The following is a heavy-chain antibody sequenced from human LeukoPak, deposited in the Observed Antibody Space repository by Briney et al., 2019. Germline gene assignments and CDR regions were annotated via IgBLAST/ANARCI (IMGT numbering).Heavy chain of an antibody. CDR1: GGSTSSYY. CDR3: ARGNSPTPWFDP. CDR2: IYYSETT. V-gene: IGHV4-59*01. J-gene: IGHJ5*02. D-gene: IGHD1/OR15-1a*01. Sequence: PSETLSLTCTVSGGSTSSYYWTWIRQPPGKGLEWIGYIYYSETTRYNPSLKSRVTISVDTSKNQFSLNLSSVTAADTAVYYCARGNSPTPWFDPWGQGTLVTVSS.